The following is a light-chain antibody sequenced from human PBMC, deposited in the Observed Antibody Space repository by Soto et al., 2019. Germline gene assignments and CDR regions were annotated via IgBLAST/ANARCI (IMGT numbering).Light chain of an antibody. CDR1: QSVTGTN. CDR3: HQYGSSLGT. CDR2: DAV. Sequence: IVLTQSPVTLSLSPGEGATLSCRASQSVTGTNLAWYQQRAGQAPRLLIYDAVRRATGIPDRFSGSGSGTDFTLTISRLEPEDFALYYCHQYGSSLGTFGQGTKVEI. J-gene: IGKJ2*01. V-gene: IGKV3-20*01.